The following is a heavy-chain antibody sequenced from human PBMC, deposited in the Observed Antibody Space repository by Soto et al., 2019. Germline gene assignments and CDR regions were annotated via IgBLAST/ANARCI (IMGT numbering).Heavy chain of an antibody. J-gene: IGHJ4*02. D-gene: IGHD6-19*01. V-gene: IGHV3-30*03. CDR1: GFTFSSYG. CDR3: ARVWPYSSGWYYFDY. CDR2: ISYDGSNT. Sequence: SGGSLRLSCVASGFTFSSYGMHWVRQAPGKGLEWVAIISYDGSNTYYADSVKGRFTISRDNSKNTLYLQMNSLRAEDTSVYYCARVWPYSSGWYYFDYWGQGTLVTVSS.